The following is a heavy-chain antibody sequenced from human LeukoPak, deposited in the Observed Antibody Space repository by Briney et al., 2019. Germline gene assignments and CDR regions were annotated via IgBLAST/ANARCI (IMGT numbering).Heavy chain of an antibody. Sequence: ASVKVSCKAYGYTFTNYGISWVRQAPGQGLEWMGWISAYNGLTNYVQRLQGRVTMTTDTSTNTAYMELRSLRSDDTAVYYCARDLRYYYDSSGYYEPHYFDYWGQGTLVTVSS. J-gene: IGHJ4*02. CDR1: GYTFTNYG. CDR3: ARDLRYYYDSSGYYEPHYFDY. V-gene: IGHV1-18*01. D-gene: IGHD3-22*01. CDR2: ISAYNGLT.